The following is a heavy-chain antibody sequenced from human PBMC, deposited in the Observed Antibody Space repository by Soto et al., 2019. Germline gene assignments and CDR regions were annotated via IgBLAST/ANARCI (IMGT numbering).Heavy chain of an antibody. J-gene: IGHJ4*02. CDR3: ARRIVVVTALDL. CDR2: INASNGNT. Sequence: QVQLVQSGAEEKKPGASVKVSCKASGYTFTSYAMHWVRQAPGQRLEWMGWINASNGNTKYSQKFQGRVTITRDTSASTAYMELSSLRSAETAVYYCARRIVVVTALDLWGQGTLVTVSA. CDR1: GYTFTSYA. D-gene: IGHD2-21*02. V-gene: IGHV1-3*05.